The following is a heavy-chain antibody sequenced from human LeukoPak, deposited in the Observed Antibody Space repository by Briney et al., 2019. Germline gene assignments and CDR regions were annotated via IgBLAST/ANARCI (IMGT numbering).Heavy chain of an antibody. V-gene: IGHV1-18*01. CDR2: INVYNGNT. D-gene: IGHD3-10*01. J-gene: IGHJ4*02. CDR3: ARGPHYSGSGSYYPFDY. CDR1: GYTFTTYG. Sequence: ASVKVSCKGSGYTFTTYGISWVRQAPGQGLEWMGWINVYNGNTNYAQKFQGRVTMTTDTSTNTTYMELRSLISDDTAVYYCARGPHYSGSGSYYPFDYWGQGTLVTVSS.